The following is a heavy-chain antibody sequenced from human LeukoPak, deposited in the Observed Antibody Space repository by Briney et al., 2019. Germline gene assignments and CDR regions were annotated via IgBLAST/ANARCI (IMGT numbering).Heavy chain of an antibody. J-gene: IGHJ4*02. D-gene: IGHD6-13*01. CDR3: ARGDSSSWYGLFDY. V-gene: IGHV4-31*03. CDR2: IYYSGST. Sequence: PSQTLSLTCTVSGGSISSGGYYWTWIRQHPGKGLEWIGYIYYSGSTHYNPSLKSRVSISADTSKNQFSLKLTSVTAADTAVYYCARGDSSSWYGLFDYWGQGTLVTVSS. CDR1: GGSISSGGYY.